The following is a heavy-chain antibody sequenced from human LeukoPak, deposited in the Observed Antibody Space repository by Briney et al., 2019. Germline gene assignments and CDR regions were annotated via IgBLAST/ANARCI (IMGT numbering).Heavy chain of an antibody. CDR2: IYYSGST. V-gene: IGHV4-59*01. Sequence: PSETLSLTCTVSGGSISSYYWSWIRQPPGKGLEWIGYIYYSGSTNYNPSLKSRVTISVDTSKNQFPLKLSSVTAADTAVYYCARGLGAVAGAGEYDYWGQGTLVTVSS. J-gene: IGHJ4*02. D-gene: IGHD6-19*01. CDR1: GGSISSYY. CDR3: ARGLGAVAGAGEYDY.